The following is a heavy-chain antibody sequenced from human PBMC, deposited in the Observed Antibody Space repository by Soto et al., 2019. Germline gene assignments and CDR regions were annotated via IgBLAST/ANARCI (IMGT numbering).Heavy chain of an antibody. CDR3: AREPFYSDNSGYYSAAFDI. D-gene: IGHD3-22*01. V-gene: IGHV3-21*01. CDR2: ISSSSSDT. J-gene: IGHJ3*02. CDR1: GFSLSDYY. Sequence: GGSLRLSCATSGFSLSDYYMNWVRQAPGKGLEWVSSISSSSSDTNYADSVKGRFTISRDNAKNSLYLQMNSLRAEDTAIYFCAREPFYSDNSGYYSAAFDIWGQGTMVTVSS.